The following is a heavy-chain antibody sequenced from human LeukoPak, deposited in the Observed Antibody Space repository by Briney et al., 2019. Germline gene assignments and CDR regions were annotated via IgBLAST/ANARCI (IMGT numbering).Heavy chain of an antibody. J-gene: IGHJ6*03. D-gene: IGHD5-12*01. CDR1: GGTFSSYA. CDR3: ARQGGSGYDYMGDYYYYYYMDV. V-gene: IGHV1-69*05. Sequence: GASVKVSCKASGGTFSSYAISWVRQAPGQGLEWMGGIIPIFGTANYAQKFQGRVTITTDESTSTAYMELSSLRSEDTAVYYCARQGGSGYDYMGDYYYYYYMDVWGKGTTVTVSS. CDR2: IIPIFGTA.